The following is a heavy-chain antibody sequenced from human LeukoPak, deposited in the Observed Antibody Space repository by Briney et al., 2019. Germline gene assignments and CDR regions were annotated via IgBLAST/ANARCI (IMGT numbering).Heavy chain of an antibody. D-gene: IGHD3-22*01. Sequence: PGGSLRLSCAASGFTFSNYWMGWVRQAPGKGLEWVATIKQDGSEEHYEDSVKGRFTISRDNAKNSLFLQMNSLRAEDTAVYYCASSTYYYDSSGYYHEYFQHWGQGTLVTVSS. CDR1: GFTFSNYW. J-gene: IGHJ1*01. CDR3: ASSTYYYDSSGYYHEYFQH. CDR2: IKQDGSEE. V-gene: IGHV3-7*01.